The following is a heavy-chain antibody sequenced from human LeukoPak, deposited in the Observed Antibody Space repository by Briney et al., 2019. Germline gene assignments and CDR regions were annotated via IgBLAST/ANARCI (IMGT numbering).Heavy chain of an antibody. D-gene: IGHD6-13*01. CDR3: ARDGAWGIAAAGTFDY. CDR2: IKQDGSEK. V-gene: IGHV3-7*03. CDR1: GFTFSSYW. J-gene: IGHJ4*02. Sequence: GGSLRLSCAASGFTFSSYWMSWVRQAPGKGLEWVANIKQDGSEKYYVDSVKGRFTISRDNAKNSLYLQMNGLRAEDTAVYYCARDGAWGIAAAGTFDYWGQGTLVTVSS.